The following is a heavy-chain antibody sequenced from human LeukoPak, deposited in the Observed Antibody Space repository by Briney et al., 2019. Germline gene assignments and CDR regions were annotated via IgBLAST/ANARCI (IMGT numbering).Heavy chain of an antibody. Sequence: SETLSLTCTVSGGSISSYYWSWIRQPPGKGLEWIGYIYYSGSTNYNPSLKSRVTISVDTSKNQFSLKLSSVTAADTAVYYCARDLKQLGASFDYWGQGTLVTVSS. D-gene: IGHD6-6*01. CDR3: ARDLKQLGASFDY. V-gene: IGHV4-59*01. J-gene: IGHJ4*02. CDR1: GGSISSYY. CDR2: IYYSGST.